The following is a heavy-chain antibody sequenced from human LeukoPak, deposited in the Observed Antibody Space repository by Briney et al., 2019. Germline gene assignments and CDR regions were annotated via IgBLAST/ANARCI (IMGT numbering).Heavy chain of an antibody. V-gene: IGHV1-2*06. CDR2: INPNSGGT. CDR1: GYTFTGYC. Sequence: ASVKVSCKASGYTFTGYCMHWVRQAPGQGLEWMGRINPNSGGTNYAQKFQGRVTMTRDTSISTAYMELSRLRSDDTAVYYCARDFGPNYYGSGSYYFLDYWGQGTLVTVSS. CDR3: ARDFGPNYYGSGSYYFLDY. J-gene: IGHJ4*02. D-gene: IGHD3-10*01.